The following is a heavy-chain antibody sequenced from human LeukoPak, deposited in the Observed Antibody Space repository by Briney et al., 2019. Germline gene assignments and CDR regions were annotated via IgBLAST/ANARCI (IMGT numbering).Heavy chain of an antibody. J-gene: IGHJ2*01. CDR2: TYYRSKWSN. CDR1: GDSVSSNSAA. CDR3: ARAPIGGWYFDL. Sequence: SRTLSLTCAISGDSVSSNSAAWNWIRQSPSRGLEWLGRTYYRSKWSNDYAVSVKSRITINPDTSQNQFSLQLNSLTPEDTAVYYCARAPIGGWYFDLWGRGTLVTVSS. V-gene: IGHV6-1*01. D-gene: IGHD2-15*01.